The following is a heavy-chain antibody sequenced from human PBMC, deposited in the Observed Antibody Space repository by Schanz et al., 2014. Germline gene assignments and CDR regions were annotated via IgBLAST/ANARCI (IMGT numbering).Heavy chain of an antibody. Sequence: QVQLVQSGAEVKKPGASVKVSCKSSGYTFTDYHIHWVRQAPGQGLEYIGRINPNSGGTNFAQKFQGRVTMTRDTSISTVYMELSRLRSDDTAVYYCAREGTVIRGLSGWFDPWGQGTLVTVSS. CDR3: AREGTVIRGLSGWFDP. CDR2: INPNSGGT. J-gene: IGHJ5*02. V-gene: IGHV1-2*06. D-gene: IGHD3-10*01. CDR1: GYTFTDYH.